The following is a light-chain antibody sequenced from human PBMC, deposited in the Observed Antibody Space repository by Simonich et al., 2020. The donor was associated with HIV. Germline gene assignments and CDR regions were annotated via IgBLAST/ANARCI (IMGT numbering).Light chain of an antibody. CDR2: WAS. CDR3: QQYYSTPGT. V-gene: IGKV4-1*01. J-gene: IGKJ1*01. Sequence: DIVMTQSPDSLAVSLGERATINCKSSQSVSYSSNNKNYLAWYQQKPGQPPKLLIYWASTREYGVPDRFSGSGSGTDFTLTISSLQAEDVAVYYCQQYYSTPGTFGQGTKVQIK. CDR1: QSVSYSSNNKNY.